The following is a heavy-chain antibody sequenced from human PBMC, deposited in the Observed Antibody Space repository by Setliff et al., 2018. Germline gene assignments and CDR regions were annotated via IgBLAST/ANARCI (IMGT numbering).Heavy chain of an antibody. CDR2: XXXXXXXX. D-gene: IGHD5-18*01. V-gene: IGHV1-69*05. CDR1: GGTFSNYG. J-gene: IGHJ6*03. CDR3: ARGGVDTRSSTDYRYYMDV. Sequence: SVKVSCKASGGTFSNYGVSWVRQAPGQGXXXXXXXXXXXXXXXXXXXXXGRVXXITDESTSTAYMELSSLTSDDTAVYYCARGGVDTRSSTDYRYYMDVWGKGTTVTVSS.